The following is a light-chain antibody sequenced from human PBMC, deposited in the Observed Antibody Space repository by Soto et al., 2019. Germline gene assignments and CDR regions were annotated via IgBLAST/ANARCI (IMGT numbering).Light chain of an antibody. CDR2: DAS. J-gene: IGKJ2*01. CDR1: QTVLSW. Sequence: DIQITQSPSTLSASVGDSVTITCRASQTVLSWLAWYQQIPGKAPRLLIYDASTLESGVPSRFSGSGSGTEFTLTISSLQPDDFATYYCQQYSSYPYTFGQGTKVDIK. V-gene: IGKV1-5*01. CDR3: QQYSSYPYT.